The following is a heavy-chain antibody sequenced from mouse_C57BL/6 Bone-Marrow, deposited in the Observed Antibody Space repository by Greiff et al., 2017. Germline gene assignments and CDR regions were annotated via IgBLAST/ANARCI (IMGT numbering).Heavy chain of an antibody. CDR1: GFSLTSYA. J-gene: IGHJ3*01. CDR3: ARNYHYYGSSYGFAY. V-gene: IGHV2-9-1*01. Sequence: VKLVESGPGLVAPSQSLSITCTVSGFSLTSYAISWVRQPPGKGLEWLGVIWTGGGTHYNSALKSRLSISTDNSHIQVFLKMTSLQQDDTARYYGARNYHYYGSSYGFAYWGQGSLVTVSA. D-gene: IGHD1-1*01. CDR2: IWTGGGT.